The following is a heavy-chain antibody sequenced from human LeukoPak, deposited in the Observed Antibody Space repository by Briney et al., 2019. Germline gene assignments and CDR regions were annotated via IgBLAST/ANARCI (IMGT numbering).Heavy chain of an antibody. CDR1: GFTFSDYY. Sequence: PGGSLRLSCAASGFTFSDYYMSWIRQAPGKGLEWVSYISSSSSYTNYADSVKGRFTISRDKAKKSLYLQMNGLRDEDTCVYYCARLYCSGGSCHKDYYYYGMDVWDKGTTVTVSS. CDR2: ISSSSSYT. CDR3: ARLYCSGGSCHKDYYYYGMDV. V-gene: IGHV3-11*06. J-gene: IGHJ6*04. D-gene: IGHD2-15*01.